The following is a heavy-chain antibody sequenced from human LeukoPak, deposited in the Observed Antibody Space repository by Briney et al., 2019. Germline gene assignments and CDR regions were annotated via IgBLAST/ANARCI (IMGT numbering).Heavy chain of an antibody. J-gene: IGHJ4*02. CDR2: VHHSGST. Sequence: PSETLSLTCTVSGYSISNGYYWDWIRQPPGKGLEWIGSVHHSGSTYYNASLKSRVTISVDTSKNQFSLKLSSVTAADTAVYYCARDQTAGEGPFDYWGQGTLVTVSS. D-gene: IGHD1-14*01. CDR1: GYSISNGYY. V-gene: IGHV4-38-2*02. CDR3: ARDQTAGEGPFDY.